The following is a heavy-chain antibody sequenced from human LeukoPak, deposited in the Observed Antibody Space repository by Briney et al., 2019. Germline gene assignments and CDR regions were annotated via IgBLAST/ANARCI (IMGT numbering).Heavy chain of an antibody. V-gene: IGHV7-4-1*02. CDR3: ARRDHSGSYQISPGDFDY. CDR1: GYTFSSYG. Sequence: ASVKVSCKASGYTFSSYGMSWVRQAPGQGLEWMGGINTNTGNPTYAQGFTGRFVFSLDTSVSTAYLQISSLKAEDTAVYHCARRDHSGSYQISPGDFDYWGQGTLVTVSS. J-gene: IGHJ4*02. CDR2: INTNTGNP. D-gene: IGHD1-26*01.